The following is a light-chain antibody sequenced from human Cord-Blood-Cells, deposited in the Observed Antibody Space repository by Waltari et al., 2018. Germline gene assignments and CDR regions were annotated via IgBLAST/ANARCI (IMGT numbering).Light chain of an antibody. Sequence: QSALTQPASVSGSPGQSITISCTRTSSDVGGYNYVSWYQQHPGNAPKLMIYDVSNRPSGVSNRFSGSKSGNTASLTISGLQAEDEADYYCSSYTSSSTWVFGGGTKLTVL. J-gene: IGLJ3*02. V-gene: IGLV2-14*03. CDR3: SSYTSSSTWV. CDR1: SSDVGGYNY. CDR2: DVS.